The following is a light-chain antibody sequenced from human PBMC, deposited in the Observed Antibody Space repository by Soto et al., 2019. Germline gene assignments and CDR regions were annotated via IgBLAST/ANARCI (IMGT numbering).Light chain of an antibody. V-gene: IGKV3-15*01. CDR1: QSVSSK. J-gene: IGKJ1*01. Sequence: EIVMTQSPATLSVSPGERATLSCRPSQSVSSKLAWYQQKPGQGPRLLIYGASTRATGIPARFSGSGSGTEFTLTISSLQSEDFAVYYCQHYSNWLWTFGQGTKVEIK. CDR2: GAS. CDR3: QHYSNWLWT.